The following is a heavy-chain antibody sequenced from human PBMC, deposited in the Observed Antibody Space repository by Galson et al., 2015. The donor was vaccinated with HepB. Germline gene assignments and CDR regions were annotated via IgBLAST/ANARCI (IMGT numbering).Heavy chain of an antibody. D-gene: IGHD3-22*01. Sequence: SLRLSCAASGFTLDTYDMTWVRQAPGKGPDWVSSISGNDGRTYYADSVKGRFTVPRDVSKNTLSLQMHSLRADDTAVYYCARVGGAYYYDISGALLDFWGQGTLVSVSA. CDR2: ISGNDGRT. V-gene: IGHV3-23*01. CDR3: ARVGGAYYYDISGALLDF. J-gene: IGHJ4*02. CDR1: GFTLDTYD.